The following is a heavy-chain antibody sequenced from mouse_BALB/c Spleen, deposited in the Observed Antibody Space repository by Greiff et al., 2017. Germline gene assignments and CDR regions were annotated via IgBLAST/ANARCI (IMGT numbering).Heavy chain of an antibody. CDR1: GYTFTSYW. D-gene: IGHD2-3*01. J-gene: IGHJ4*01. Sequence: VQLQQSGTVLVRPGASVKMSCKASGYTFTSYWMHWVKQRPGQGLEWIGAIYPGNSDTNYNQKFKGKAKLTAVTSTSTAYMGLSSLTNEDSAVYYCKADGYSGAMDYWGQGTSVTVSS. V-gene: IGHV1-5*01. CDR2: IYPGNSDT. CDR3: KADGYSGAMDY.